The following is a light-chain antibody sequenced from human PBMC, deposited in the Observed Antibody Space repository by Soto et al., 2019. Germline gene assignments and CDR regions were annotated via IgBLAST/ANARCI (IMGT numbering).Light chain of an antibody. Sequence: EPVLTQSPATLSLSPGEGATLSCRASHSVSTYLAWYQQKPGQTPRLLIYDASTRATGIPARFSGSGSGTDFTLNISSLEPEDFAVYYCQQHTNWPLTFGGGTKVDIK. J-gene: IGKJ4*01. CDR3: QQHTNWPLT. CDR1: HSVSTY. CDR2: DAS. V-gene: IGKV3-11*01.